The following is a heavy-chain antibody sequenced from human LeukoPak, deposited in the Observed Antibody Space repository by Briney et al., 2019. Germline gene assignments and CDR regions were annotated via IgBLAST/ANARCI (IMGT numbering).Heavy chain of an antibody. CDR2: ISSSGVNT. CDR3: AKFTYTSSSRAFDY. J-gene: IGHJ4*02. V-gene: IGHV3-23*01. D-gene: IGHD6-6*01. CDR1: GFSFSSYA. Sequence: GGSLRLSCAASGFSFSSYAMTWVRQAPGKGLEWVPSISSSGVNTYLADSVRGRFTISRDNSKNTLYLQMNTLRVEDTAVYFCAKFTYTSSSRAFDYWGQGTLVTVSS.